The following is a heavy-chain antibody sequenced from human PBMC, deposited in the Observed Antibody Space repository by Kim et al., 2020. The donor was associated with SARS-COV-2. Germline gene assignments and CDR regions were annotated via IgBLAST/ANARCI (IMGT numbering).Heavy chain of an antibody. D-gene: IGHD6-25*01. Sequence: YVDSVEGRFTVARENVKNSVYVQMDGLRPEDTAVYYCASDDGFRSIDHWGQGILVTVSS. CDR3: ASDDGFRSIDH. V-gene: IGHV3-7*01. J-gene: IGHJ4*02.